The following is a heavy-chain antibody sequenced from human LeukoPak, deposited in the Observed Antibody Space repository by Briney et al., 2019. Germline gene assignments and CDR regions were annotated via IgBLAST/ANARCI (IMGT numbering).Heavy chain of an antibody. D-gene: IGHD2-15*01. Sequence: ASVKVSCKASGYTFTSYGISWVRQAPGQGLEWMGWSSAYNGNTNYAQKLQGRVTMTTDTSTSTAYMELSSLRSEDTAVYYCARDASYCSGGSCYSPEYFQHWGQGTLVTVSS. J-gene: IGHJ1*01. CDR2: SSAYNGNT. CDR3: ARDASYCSGGSCYSPEYFQH. CDR1: GYTFTSYG. V-gene: IGHV1-18*01.